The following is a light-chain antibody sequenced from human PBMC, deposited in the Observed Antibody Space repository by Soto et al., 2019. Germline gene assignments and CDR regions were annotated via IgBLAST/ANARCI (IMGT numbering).Light chain of an antibody. CDR2: AAS. Sequence: QMTQSPSSLSASVGDRVTITCRASQSISSYLNWYQQKPGKAPKLLIYAASSLQSGVPSRFSGSGSGTDFTLTISSLQLGDFATYYCQQSYSTPPDTFGQGTKLEIK. V-gene: IGKV1-39*01. CDR1: QSISSY. J-gene: IGKJ2*01. CDR3: QQSYSTPPDT.